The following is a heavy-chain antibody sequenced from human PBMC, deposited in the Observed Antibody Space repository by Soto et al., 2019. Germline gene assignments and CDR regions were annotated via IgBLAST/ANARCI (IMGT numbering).Heavy chain of an antibody. V-gene: IGHV4-39*01. Sequence: QLQLQESGPGLVKPSETLSLTCTVSGDSISSDNYYCGWIRQPPGKGLEWIGSIYYTGSTYYNPSLKSRVTMSVDTSKSQFSLKLSCVTAADTAVYYCARHPGYAVPTVYATHYFNYWGQGILVTVST. D-gene: IGHD2-8*01. CDR2: IYYTGST. CDR3: ARHPGYAVPTVYATHYFNY. J-gene: IGHJ4*02. CDR1: GDSISSDNYY.